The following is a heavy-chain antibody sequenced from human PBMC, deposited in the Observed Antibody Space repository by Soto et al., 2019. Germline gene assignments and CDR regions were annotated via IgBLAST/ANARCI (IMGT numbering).Heavy chain of an antibody. Sequence: ASVTVSCKASGYTFTGYYMHWVRQAPGQGLEWMGWINPNSGGTNYAQKFQGRVTMTRDTSISTAYMELSRLRSDDTAVYYCARTSHGEAAVGFDPWGQGTLVSVSS. J-gene: IGHJ5*02. CDR1: GYTFTGYY. V-gene: IGHV1-2*02. CDR2: INPNSGGT. CDR3: ARTSHGEAAVGFDP. D-gene: IGHD6-13*01.